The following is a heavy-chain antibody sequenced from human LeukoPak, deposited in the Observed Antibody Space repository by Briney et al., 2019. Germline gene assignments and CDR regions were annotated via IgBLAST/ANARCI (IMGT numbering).Heavy chain of an antibody. CDR1: GYSFTSYW. J-gene: IGHJ4*02. Sequence: GESLKISCKGSGYSFTSYWIGWVRQMPGKGLEWMGIIYPGDSDTRYSPSFQGQVTVSADKSISTAYLQWSSLKASDTAMYYCARLGVAATLVGPSDYWGQGTPVTVSS. V-gene: IGHV5-51*01. CDR2: IYPGDSDT. D-gene: IGHD2-15*01. CDR3: ARLGVAATLVGPSDY.